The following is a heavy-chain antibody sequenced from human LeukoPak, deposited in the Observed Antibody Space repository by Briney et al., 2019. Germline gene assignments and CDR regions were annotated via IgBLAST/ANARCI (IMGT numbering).Heavy chain of an antibody. CDR1: GFTFSSYG. D-gene: IGHD6-13*01. CDR2: ISYDGSNK. V-gene: IGHV3-30*18. CDR3: AKLGGGSSWADNSQDY. J-gene: IGHJ4*02. Sequence: PWGSLRLSCAASGFTFSSYGMHWVRQAPGKGLEWVAVISYDGSNKYYADSVKGRFTISRDNSKNTLYLQMNSLRAEDTAVYYCAKLGGGSSWADNSQDYWGQGTLVTVSS.